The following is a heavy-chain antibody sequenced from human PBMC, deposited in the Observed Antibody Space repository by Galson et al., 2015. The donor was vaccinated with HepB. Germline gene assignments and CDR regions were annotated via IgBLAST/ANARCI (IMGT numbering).Heavy chain of an antibody. J-gene: IGHJ4*02. CDR1: GFTFGDYA. CDR2: IRSKAYGGTT. V-gene: IGHV3-49*03. D-gene: IGHD1-26*01. Sequence: SLRLSCAASGFTFGDYAMSWFRQAPGKGLEWVGFIRSKAYGGTTEYAASVKGRFTISRDDSKSIAYLQMNSLKTEDTAVYYCTRGASPSIVGAIPFDYWGQGTLVTVSS. CDR3: TRGASPSIVGAIPFDY.